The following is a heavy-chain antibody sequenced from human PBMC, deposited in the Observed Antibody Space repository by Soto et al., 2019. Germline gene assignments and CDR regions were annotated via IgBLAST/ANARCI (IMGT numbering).Heavy chain of an antibody. Sequence: ASVKVSCKASGYTFTGYYMHRVRLAPGQGPDWMGWIHPNSGGTNYAQKFQGWVTMTRDTSISTAYMELSRLRSDDTAVYYCATSLHYYDSSGYPHDAFDIWGQATMVTVSS. CDR2: IHPNSGGT. CDR1: GYTFTGYY. CDR3: ATSLHYYDSSGYPHDAFDI. D-gene: IGHD3-22*01. V-gene: IGHV1-2*04. J-gene: IGHJ3*02.